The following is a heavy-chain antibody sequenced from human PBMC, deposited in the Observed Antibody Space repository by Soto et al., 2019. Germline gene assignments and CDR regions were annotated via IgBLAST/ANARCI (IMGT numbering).Heavy chain of an antibody. J-gene: IGHJ4*02. CDR3: ARLTYDSSGQLHFDY. Sequence: QLQLQESGPGLVKPSETLSLTCTVSGGSISSSSYYWGWIRQPPGKGLEWIGSIYYSGSTYYNPSLKSRVTISVDTSKNQFSLKLSSVTAADTAVYYCARLTYDSSGQLHFDYWGQGTLVTVSS. CDR2: IYYSGST. D-gene: IGHD3-22*01. V-gene: IGHV4-39*01. CDR1: GGSISSSSYY.